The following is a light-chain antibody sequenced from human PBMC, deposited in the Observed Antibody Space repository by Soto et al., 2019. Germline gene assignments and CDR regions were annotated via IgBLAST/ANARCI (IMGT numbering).Light chain of an antibody. V-gene: IGLV2-14*03. CDR2: DVN. CDR1: SSDIGAYNY. CDR3: TSWTTSTTMI. Sequence: ALTQPASVSGSPGQSITISCTGTSSDIGAYNYVSWYQQHPGKAPKLMIYDVNIRPSGVSNRFSGSKSGNTASLTISGLQAEDEADYYCTSWTTSTTMIFGGGTQLTVL. J-gene: IGLJ2*01.